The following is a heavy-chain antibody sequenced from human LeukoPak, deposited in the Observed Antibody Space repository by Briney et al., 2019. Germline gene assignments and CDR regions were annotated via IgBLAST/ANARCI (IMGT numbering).Heavy chain of an antibody. Sequence: GGSLRLSCAASGYTFSNYGMHWVRQAPGKGLEWVAVFSYDGGNKYYLDSVKGRFTISRDNSKNILYLQVSSLRPEDTAVYYCAKGRFSMIRGVDYYFDSWGQGTLVTVSS. CDR3: AKGRFSMIRGVDYYFDS. D-gene: IGHD3-10*01. V-gene: IGHV3-30*18. J-gene: IGHJ4*02. CDR2: FSYDGGNK. CDR1: GYTFSNYG.